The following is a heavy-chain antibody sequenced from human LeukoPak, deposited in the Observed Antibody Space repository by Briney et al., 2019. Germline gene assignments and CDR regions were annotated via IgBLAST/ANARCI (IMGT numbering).Heavy chain of an antibody. V-gene: IGHV1-24*01. Sequence: ASVKVSSKVSGHTLTDLSTHWVRQAPGQGLEWMGGLDPGDGQIIYAQQFQGRVTMTEDTSTDTAYMELSSLRSEDTAVYYCATGGVWDLLGYWGQGTLSPSPQ. D-gene: IGHD1-26*01. CDR1: GHTLTDLS. J-gene: IGHJ4*02. CDR2: LDPGDGQI. CDR3: ATGGVWDLLGY.